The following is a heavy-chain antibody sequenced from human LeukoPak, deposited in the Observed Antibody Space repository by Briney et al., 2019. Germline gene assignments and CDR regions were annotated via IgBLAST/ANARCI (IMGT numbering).Heavy chain of an antibody. V-gene: IGHV3-48*04. J-gene: IGHJ4*02. CDR2: ISSGATTT. D-gene: IGHD1-26*01. CDR3: AKGTVGAKY. CDR1: GFTFSSYW. Sequence: GSLRLSCAASGFTFSSYWMHWVRQAPGKGLEWISYISSGATTTYYADSVKGRFTISRDNAGNSLYLQINSLRVDDTAVYYCAKGTVGAKYWGQGTLVIVSS.